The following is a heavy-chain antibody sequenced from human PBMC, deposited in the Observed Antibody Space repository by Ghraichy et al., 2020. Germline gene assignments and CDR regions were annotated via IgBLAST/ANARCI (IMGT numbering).Heavy chain of an antibody. CDR3: ARDFYCSGGSCYTYYYYYGMDV. D-gene: IGHD2-15*01. CDR1: GFTFSSYW. Sequence: GGSLRLSCAASGFTFSSYWMSWVRQAPGKGLEWVANIKQDGSEKYYVDSVKGRFTISRDNAKNSLYLQMNSLRAEDTAVYYCARDFYCSGGSCYTYYYYYGMDVWGQGTTVTVSS. V-gene: IGHV3-7*01. CDR2: IKQDGSEK. J-gene: IGHJ6*02.